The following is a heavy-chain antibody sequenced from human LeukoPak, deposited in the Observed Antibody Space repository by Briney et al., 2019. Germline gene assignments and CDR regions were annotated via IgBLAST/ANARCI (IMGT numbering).Heavy chain of an antibody. J-gene: IGHJ4*02. CDR2: IKLDGSEK. CDR3: ARDQYDTWSRRGNFDS. V-gene: IGHV3-7*03. Sequence: GGSLRLSCTASGFTFSSYWMTWVRQAPGKGLEWVANIKLDGSEKNYVDSVKGRFTISRDNTKNSLYLQMNSLRVEDTAVFYCARDQYDTWSRRGNFDSWGQGTLVIVSS. D-gene: IGHD3-3*01. CDR1: GFTFSSYW.